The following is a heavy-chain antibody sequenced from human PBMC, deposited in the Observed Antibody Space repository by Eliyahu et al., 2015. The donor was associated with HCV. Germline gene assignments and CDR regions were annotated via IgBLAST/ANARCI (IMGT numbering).Heavy chain of an antibody. Sequence: EVQLLESGGGLVQPGGSLRLSCAASGFTFSSYAXSWVRQAPGKGLEWVSVISGSGGSTYYADSVKGRFTISRDNSKNTLYLQMNSLRAEDTAVYYCATNPTVTTYYFDYWGQGTLVTVSS. D-gene: IGHD4-17*01. V-gene: IGHV3-23*01. CDR3: ATNPTVTTYYFDY. CDR2: ISGSGGST. J-gene: IGHJ4*02. CDR1: GFTFSSYA.